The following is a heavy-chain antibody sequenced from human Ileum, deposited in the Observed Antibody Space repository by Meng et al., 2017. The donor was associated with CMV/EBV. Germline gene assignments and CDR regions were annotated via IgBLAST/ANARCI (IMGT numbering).Heavy chain of an antibody. CDR1: GFTFSSYW. Sequence: GESLKISCATSGFTFSSYWMSWVRQAPGKGLEWVANIKQDGSDTYYVDSVKGRFTISIDSAKNSLYLLMNSLRAEDTAVYYCARGFWDIVIIPASTSTWDYWGQGTVVTVSS. CDR3: ARGFWDIVIIPASTSTWDY. D-gene: IGHD2-2*01. V-gene: IGHV3-7*01. CDR2: IKQDGSDT. J-gene: IGHJ4*02.